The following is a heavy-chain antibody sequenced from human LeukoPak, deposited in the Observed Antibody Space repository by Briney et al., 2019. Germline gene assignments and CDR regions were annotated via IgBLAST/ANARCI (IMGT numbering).Heavy chain of an antibody. D-gene: IGHD4-17*01. V-gene: IGHV4-4*07. J-gene: IGHJ3*02. CDR2: IYTSGST. CDR3: ARAMTTVTTFLAPLFGTADAFDI. Sequence: PSETLSLTCTVSGGSISSYYWSWIRQPAGKGLEWIGRIYTSGSTNYNPSLKSRVTMSVDTSKNQFSLKLSSVTAADTAVYYCARAMTTVTTFLAPLFGTADAFDIWGQGTMVTVSS. CDR1: GGSISSYY.